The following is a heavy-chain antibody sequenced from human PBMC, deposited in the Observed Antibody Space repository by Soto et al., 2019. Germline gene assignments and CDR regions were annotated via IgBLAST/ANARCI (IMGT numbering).Heavy chain of an antibody. D-gene: IGHD5-18*01. CDR3: ARKRGYSLDY. CDR1: GGSISSYY. J-gene: IGHJ4*02. CDR2: IYYSGST. Sequence: SETLSPTCTVSGGSISSYYWSWIRQPPGKGLEWIGYIYYSGSTNYNPSLKSRVTILVDTSKNQFSLKLSSVTAADTAVYYCARKRGYSLDYWGQGTLVTVSS. V-gene: IGHV4-59*01.